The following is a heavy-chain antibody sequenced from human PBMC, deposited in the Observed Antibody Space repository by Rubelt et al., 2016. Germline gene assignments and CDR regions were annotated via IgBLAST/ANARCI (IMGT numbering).Heavy chain of an antibody. CDR3: AAHGTLLRWFDP. CDR2: INYSGRT. V-gene: IGHV4-34*01. D-gene: IGHD1-26*01. Sequence: QVQLQQWGAGLLKPSETLSLTCAVYGGSFSGYYWSWIRQPPGKGLEWIGEINYSGRTNHNPSLKNRVTISVDTSKNQFSLKLNSVTAADTAVYYCAAHGTLLRWFDPWGQGTQVTVSS. CDR1: GGSFSGYY. J-gene: IGHJ5*02.